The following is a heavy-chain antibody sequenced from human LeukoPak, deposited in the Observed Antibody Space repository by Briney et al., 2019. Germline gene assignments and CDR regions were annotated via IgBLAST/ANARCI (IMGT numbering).Heavy chain of an antibody. J-gene: IGHJ3*02. CDR2: ISGRGSIT. D-gene: IGHD6-19*01. CDR1: GFTFSSYA. CDR3: AKERASGSQGDAFDI. Sequence: PGGSLRLSCAASGFTFSSYAVSWVRLAPGKGLEWVSVISGRGSITFYADSVKGRFTISRDNSKNTLYLQMNSLRVEDTAVYYCAKERASGSQGDAFDIWGQGTMVTVSS. V-gene: IGHV3-23*01.